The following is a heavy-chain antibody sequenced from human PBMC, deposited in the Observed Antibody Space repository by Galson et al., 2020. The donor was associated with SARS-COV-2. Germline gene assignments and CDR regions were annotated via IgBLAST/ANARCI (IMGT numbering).Heavy chain of an antibody. D-gene: IGHD5-12*01. V-gene: IGHV4-59*01. CDR1: GGSISSYY. CDR3: ARANAGYHIGY. CDR2: IYYSGST. J-gene: IGHJ4*02. Sequence: SETLSLTCTVSGGSISSYYWSWIRQPPGKGLEWIGYIYYSGSTNYNPSLKSRVTISVDTSENQFSLKLRSVTAADTAVYYCARANAGYHIGYWGQGTLVTVSS.